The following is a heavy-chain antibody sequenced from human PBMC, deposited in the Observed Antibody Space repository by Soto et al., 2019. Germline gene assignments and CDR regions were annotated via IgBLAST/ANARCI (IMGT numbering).Heavy chain of an antibody. D-gene: IGHD3-10*01. CDR2: IIPIFGTA. J-gene: IGHJ6*02. V-gene: IGHV1-69*13. CDR3: ARLGITMVRGADYYYYYGMDV. Sequence: SVKVSCKASGGTFSSYAISWVRQAPGQGLEWMGGIIPIFGTANYAQKFQGRVTITADESTSTAYMELSSLRSEDTAVYYCARLGITMVRGADYYYYYGMDVWGQGTTVTVSS. CDR1: GGTFSSYA.